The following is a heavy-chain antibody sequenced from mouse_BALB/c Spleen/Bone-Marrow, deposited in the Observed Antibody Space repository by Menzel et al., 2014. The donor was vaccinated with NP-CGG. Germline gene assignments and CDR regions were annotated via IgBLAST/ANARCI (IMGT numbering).Heavy chain of an antibody. CDR3: GREIYYGNPDY. J-gene: IGHJ2*01. Sequence: VQLHQPGPELVKPGASVKISCKASGYSFTGYFMNWVKQSHGKSLEWIGRINPYNGDTFYNQKFKGKATLTVDKSSSTAHMELLSLTSEDSVVYYCGREIYYGNPDYWGQGTTLTVSS. D-gene: IGHD2-1*01. CDR2: INPYNGDT. CDR1: GYSFTGYF. V-gene: IGHV1-37*01.